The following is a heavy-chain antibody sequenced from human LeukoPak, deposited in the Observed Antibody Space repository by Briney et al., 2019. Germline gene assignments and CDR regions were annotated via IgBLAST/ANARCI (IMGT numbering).Heavy chain of an antibody. CDR3: AKEGSWEQQLLIY. V-gene: IGHV3-11*04. Sequence: PGGSLRLSCAASGFTFSDYYMSWIRQAPGKGLEWVSYISSSGSTIYYADSVKGRFTISRDNAKNSLYLQMNSLRAEDTAVYYCAKEGSWEQQLLIYWGQGTLVTVSS. J-gene: IGHJ4*02. CDR2: ISSSGSTI. CDR1: GFTFSDYY. D-gene: IGHD6-13*01.